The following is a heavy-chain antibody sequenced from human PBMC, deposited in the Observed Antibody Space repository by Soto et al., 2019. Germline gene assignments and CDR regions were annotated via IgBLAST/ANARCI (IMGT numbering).Heavy chain of an antibody. D-gene: IGHD4-17*01. CDR3: AGHHDYGDYGHDAFDI. CDR1: GFTFSSYS. V-gene: IGHV3-21*01. CDR2: ISSSSYI. J-gene: IGHJ3*02. Sequence: GGSLRLSCAASGFTFSSYSMNWVRQAPGKGLEWVSSISSSSYIYYADSVKGRFTISRDNAKNSLYLQMNGLRAEDTAVYYCAGHHDYGDYGHDAFDIWGQGTMVTVSS.